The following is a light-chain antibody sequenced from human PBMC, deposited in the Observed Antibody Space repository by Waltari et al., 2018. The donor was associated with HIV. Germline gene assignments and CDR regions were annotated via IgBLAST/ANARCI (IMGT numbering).Light chain of an antibody. CDR2: DVS. J-gene: IGLJ1*01. CDR1: SSDVGDYNS. Sequence: QSALTQPRPVSGSPGQSVTTSCTVTSSDVGDYNSVSWYQQHPGNAPKLIIYDVSKWPAGVPDRFSGSKSGNSASLTVSGLQAEDEADYYCCSYAGTYTYVFGTGTKVTVL. V-gene: IGLV2-11*01. CDR3: CSYAGTYTYV.